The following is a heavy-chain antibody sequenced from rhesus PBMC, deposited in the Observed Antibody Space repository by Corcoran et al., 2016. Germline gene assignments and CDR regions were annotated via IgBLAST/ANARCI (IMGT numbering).Heavy chain of an antibody. CDR3: ARDRGIAAAKFDY. Sequence: QVQLQESGPGLVKPSETLSLTCTVSGYSISSGYGWSWIRQPPGKGLEWIGYIGGSSGSTNYNPSLKSRVTISKDTSKNQCSLKLSSVTAADTAVYYCARDRGIAAAKFDYWGQGVLVTVSS. V-gene: IGHV4-127*01. J-gene: IGHJ4*01. D-gene: IGHD6-25*01. CDR2: IGGSSGST. CDR1: GYSISSGYG.